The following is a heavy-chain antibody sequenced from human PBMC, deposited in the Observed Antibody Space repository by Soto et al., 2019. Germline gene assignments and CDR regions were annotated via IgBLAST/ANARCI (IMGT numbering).Heavy chain of an antibody. V-gene: IGHV3-74*01. J-gene: IGHJ6*03. D-gene: IGHD3-10*01. CDR1: GFTFSSYW. Sequence: GGSLRLSCAASGFTFSSYWMHWVRQAPGKGLVWVSRINSDGSSTSYADSVKGRFTMSRDKAKKTLYLQMNSLRAEDTAVYYCARDYYGSGSYYRISYYYMDVWGKGTTVTVSS. CDR2: INSDGSST. CDR3: ARDYYGSGSYYRISYYYMDV.